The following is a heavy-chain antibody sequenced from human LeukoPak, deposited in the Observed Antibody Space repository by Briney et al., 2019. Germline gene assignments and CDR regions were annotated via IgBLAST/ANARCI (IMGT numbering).Heavy chain of an antibody. CDR3: ARASQLLDHFDY. Sequence: ASVKVSCKASGGTFSSYAISWVRQAPGQGLEWMGGIIPIFGTANYAQKFQGRVTITADKPTSTAYMELSSLRSEDTAVYYCARASQLLDHFDYWGQGTLVTVSS. V-gene: IGHV1-69*06. D-gene: IGHD2-2*02. CDR1: GGTFSSYA. CDR2: IIPIFGTA. J-gene: IGHJ4*02.